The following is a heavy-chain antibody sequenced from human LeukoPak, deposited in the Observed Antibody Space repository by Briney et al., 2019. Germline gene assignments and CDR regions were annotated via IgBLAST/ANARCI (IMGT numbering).Heavy chain of an antibody. Sequence: GGSLRLSSAASGFTFSSYSMNWVRQAPGKGLEWVSSISSSSSYIYYADSVKGRFTISRDNAKNSLYLQMNSLRAEDTAVYYCARDPSNYGSGSYRQGYWGQGTLVTVSS. CDR1: GFTFSSYS. CDR2: ISSSSSYI. D-gene: IGHD3-10*01. J-gene: IGHJ4*02. CDR3: ARDPSNYGSGSYRQGY. V-gene: IGHV3-21*01.